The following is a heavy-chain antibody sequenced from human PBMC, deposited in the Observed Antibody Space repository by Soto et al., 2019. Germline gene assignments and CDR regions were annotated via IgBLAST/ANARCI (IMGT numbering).Heavy chain of an antibody. J-gene: IGHJ4*02. CDR1: GGSISSGGYS. CDR2: IYHSGST. Sequence: PSETLSLTCAVSGGSISSGGYSWSWIRQPPGKGLEWIGYIYHSGSTYYNPSLKSRVTISVDRSKNQFSLKLSSVTAADTAVYYCARGVDTAMVIGSYFDYWGQGTLVTVSS. V-gene: IGHV4-30-2*01. CDR3: ARGVDTAMVIGSYFDY. D-gene: IGHD5-18*01.